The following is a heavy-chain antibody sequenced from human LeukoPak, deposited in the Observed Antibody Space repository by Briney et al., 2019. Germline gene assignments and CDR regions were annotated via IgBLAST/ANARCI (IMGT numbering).Heavy chain of an antibody. V-gene: IGHV4-30-2*01. D-gene: IGHD2-15*01. CDR3: ARELVGQPQLDY. CDR1: GGSISSGGYY. J-gene: IGHJ4*02. CDR2: IYHSGST. Sequence: PSETLSLTCTVSGGSISSGGYYWSWIRQPPGKGLEWIGYIYHSGSTYYNPSLKSRVTISVDRSKNQFSLKLSSVTAADTAVYYCARELVGQPQLDYWGQGTLVTVSS.